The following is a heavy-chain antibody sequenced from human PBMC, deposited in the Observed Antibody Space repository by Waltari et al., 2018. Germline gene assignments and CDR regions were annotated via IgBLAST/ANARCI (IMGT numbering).Heavy chain of an antibody. CDR1: GYTFTTFW. Sequence: EVQLIQSAAEVRKPGESLTMSCEAVGYTFTTFWIGWVRQSPGKGLECLGIIYPGDAETSYSPAFEGQVTLSVDKSISTVYLHLTSLEASDTAVYYCVRQRQRRTTPIDYWGQGTLITVSS. V-gene: IGHV5-51*01. CDR3: VRQRQRRTTPIDY. J-gene: IGHJ4*02. D-gene: IGHD4-17*01. CDR2: IYPGDAET.